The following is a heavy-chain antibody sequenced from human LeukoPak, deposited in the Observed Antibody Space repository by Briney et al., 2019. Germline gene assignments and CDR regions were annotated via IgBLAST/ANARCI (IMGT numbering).Heavy chain of an antibody. CDR3: AKDRSDTSMVYNFDY. CDR1: GFTFSSYA. CDR2: ISGSGGST. J-gene: IGHJ4*02. D-gene: IGHD5-18*01. Sequence: QTGGSLRLSCAASGFTFSSYAMSWVRQAPGKGLEWVSAISGSGGSTYYADSAKGRFTISRDNSKNILYLQMNSLRAEDTAVYYCAKDRSDTSMVYNFDYWGQGTLVTVSS. V-gene: IGHV3-23*01.